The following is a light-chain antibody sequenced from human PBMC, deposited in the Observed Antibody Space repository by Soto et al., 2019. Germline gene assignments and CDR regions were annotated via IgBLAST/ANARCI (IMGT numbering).Light chain of an antibody. CDR1: QSVSSSY. V-gene: IGKV3-20*01. CDR3: QQYCNAPFT. CDR2: GAS. Sequence: EIVLTQSPGTLSFSPGARATLTCRASQSVSSSYLAWFQQKPGQAPRLLIYGASSRATGIPDRFSGSGSGTDFTLTISILEPEDFAVYYCQQYCNAPFTFGPGTKVDIK. J-gene: IGKJ3*01.